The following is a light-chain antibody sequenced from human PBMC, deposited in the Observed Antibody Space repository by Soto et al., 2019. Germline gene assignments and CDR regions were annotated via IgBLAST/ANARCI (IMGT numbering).Light chain of an antibody. CDR2: SAS. CDR3: QQYGSSPTT. J-gene: IGKJ1*01. V-gene: IGKV3-20*01. Sequence: EIVLTQSPDTLSLSPGERGTLSCRASQNLGTLYLAWFQQKSGQAPRLLIYSASTRATGIPARFSGSGSGTDFTLTISRLEPEDFAVYYCQQYGSSPTTFGHGTKVDIK. CDR1: QNLGTLY.